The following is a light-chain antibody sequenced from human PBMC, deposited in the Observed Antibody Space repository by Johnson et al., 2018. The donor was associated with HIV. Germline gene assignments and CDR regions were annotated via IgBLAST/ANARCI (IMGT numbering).Light chain of an antibody. J-gene: IGLJ1*01. Sequence: QSVLTQPPSVSAAPGQKVTISCSGSSSNIENNYVSWYQQLPGTAPKLLIYDSNKRPSGIPDRFSGSKSGTSATLGITGLQTGDEADYYCGAWDSSMSAHFVVRTGTKVTFL. V-gene: IGLV1-51*01. CDR1: SSNIENNY. CDR3: GAWDSSMSAHFV. CDR2: DSN.